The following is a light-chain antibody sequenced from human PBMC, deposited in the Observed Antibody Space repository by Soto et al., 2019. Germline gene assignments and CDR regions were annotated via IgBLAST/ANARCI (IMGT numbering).Light chain of an antibody. J-gene: IGKJ1*01. V-gene: IGKV1-16*01. CDR2: DAS. CDR3: QQCNTFWT. Sequence: DIQMTQSPSSLSASVGDRVTITCRASQGISNYLAWYQQKPGKVPKFLIYDASSLESGVPSRFSGSGSGTEFTLTISSLQPDDFATYYCQQCNTFWTFGQGTRWIS. CDR1: QGISNY.